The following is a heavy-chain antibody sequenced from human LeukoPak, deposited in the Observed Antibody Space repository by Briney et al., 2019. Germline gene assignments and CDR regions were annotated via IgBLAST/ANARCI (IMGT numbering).Heavy chain of an antibody. V-gene: IGHV3-33*01. Sequence: GGSLRLSCAASGFTFSNYAMHWVRQAPGKGLEWVAIIWYDGKNKYYADSVKGRFTISRDNSKNTLFLQMNSLRAEDTSVYYCARPHLYCSGSGCSQYWYFELWGRGTSVTVSS. J-gene: IGHJ2*01. CDR1: GFTFSNYA. CDR3: ARPHLYCSGSGCSQYWYFEL. CDR2: IWYDGKNK. D-gene: IGHD2-15*01.